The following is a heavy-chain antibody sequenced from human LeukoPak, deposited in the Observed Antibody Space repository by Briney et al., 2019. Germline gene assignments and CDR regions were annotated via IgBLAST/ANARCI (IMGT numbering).Heavy chain of an antibody. CDR3: ARTLVGATRPYYFDY. CDR1: GFTFSSYA. V-gene: IGHV3-30*02. D-gene: IGHD1-26*01. J-gene: IGHJ4*02. Sequence: GGSLRLSCAASGFTFSSYAMHWVRQAPGKGLEWVAFIRFDGNNKYSADSVKGRFTISRDNAKNSLYLQMNSLRAEDTAVYYCARTLVGATRPYYFDYWGQGTLVTVSS. CDR2: IRFDGNNK.